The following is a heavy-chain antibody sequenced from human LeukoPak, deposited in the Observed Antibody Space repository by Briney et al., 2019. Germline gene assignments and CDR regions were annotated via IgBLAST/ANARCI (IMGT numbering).Heavy chain of an antibody. J-gene: IGHJ4*02. Sequence: SETLSLTCTVSGGTISSYYWSWIRQPPGKGLEWIGYIYYSGSTNYNPSLKSRVTISVDTSKNQFSLKLSSVTAADTAVYYCARQRGYSYGASLDYWGQGTLVTVSS. CDR3: ARQRGYSYGASLDY. D-gene: IGHD5-18*01. V-gene: IGHV4-59*08. CDR1: GGTISSYY. CDR2: IYYSGST.